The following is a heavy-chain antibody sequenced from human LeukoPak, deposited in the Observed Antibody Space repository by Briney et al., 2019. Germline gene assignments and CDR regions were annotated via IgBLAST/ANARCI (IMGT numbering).Heavy chain of an antibody. J-gene: IGHJ4*02. Sequence: ASVKVSCKASGGTFSSYAISWVRQAPGQGLEWMGGIIPIFGTANYAQKFQGRVTITADESTSTAYMELSSLRSEDTAVYYCAMEEDCTNGVCYGFLGYWGQGTLVTVSS. CDR1: GGTFSSYA. V-gene: IGHV1-69*13. D-gene: IGHD2-8*01. CDR2: IIPIFGTA. CDR3: AMEEDCTNGVCYGFLGY.